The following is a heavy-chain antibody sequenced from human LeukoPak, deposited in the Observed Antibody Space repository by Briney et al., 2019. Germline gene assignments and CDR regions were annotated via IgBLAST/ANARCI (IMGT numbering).Heavy chain of an antibody. V-gene: IGHV4-38-2*02. D-gene: IGHD2-2*01. CDR3: ASENGYCSSTSCYYFDY. CDR2: IYHSGSP. CDR1: GYSFSSGYY. J-gene: IGHJ4*02. Sequence: KPSETLSLTCTVSGYSFSSGYYWGWIRQPPGKGLEWIGSIYHSGSPYYNPSLKSRVTISVDTSKNQFSLKLSSVTAADTAVYYCASENGYCSSTSCYYFDYWGQGTLVTVSS.